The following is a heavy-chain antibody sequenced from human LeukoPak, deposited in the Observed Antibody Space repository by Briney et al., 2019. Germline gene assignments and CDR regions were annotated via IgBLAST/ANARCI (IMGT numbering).Heavy chain of an antibody. D-gene: IGHD4-23*01. V-gene: IGHV4-59*08. CDR2: IYYSGST. CDR1: GGSISSYY. J-gene: IGHJ3*02. CDR3: ARQYGGTLAFDI. Sequence: PSETLSLTCTVSGGSISSYYWSWIRQPPGKGLEWIGYIYYSGSTNYNPSLKSRVTISVDTSKNQFSLKLSSVTAADTAVYCCARQYGGTLAFDIWGQGTMVTVSS.